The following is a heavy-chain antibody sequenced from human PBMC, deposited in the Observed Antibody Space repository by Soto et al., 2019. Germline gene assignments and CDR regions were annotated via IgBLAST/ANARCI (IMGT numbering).Heavy chain of an antibody. D-gene: IGHD1-7*01. CDR2: FNPEDGEV. CDR1: GHTLTELS. J-gene: IGHJ4*02. CDR3: ATPTPLRGTIITNINFDY. Sequence: QVQLVQSGAEVKRPGASVMVSCQISGHTLTELSTHWVRQAPGQGLEWVGGFNPEDGEVLSSQSLQGRVTFAQHTVTATVYMELSGLTSDDTAVYYCATPTPLRGTIITNINFDYWGQGTLVTVSS. V-gene: IGHV1-24*01.